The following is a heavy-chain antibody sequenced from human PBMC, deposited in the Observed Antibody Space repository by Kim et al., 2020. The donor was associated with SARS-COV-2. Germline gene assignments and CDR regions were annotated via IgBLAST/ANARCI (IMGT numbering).Heavy chain of an antibody. Sequence: SETLSLTCAVYGGSFSGYYWSWIRQPPGKGLEWIGEINHSGSTNYNPSLKSRVTISVDTSKNQFSLKLSSVTAADTAVYYCARGSRAAAGTWYYYYGMDVWGQGTTVTVSS. D-gene: IGHD6-13*01. CDR2: INHSGST. J-gene: IGHJ6*02. CDR1: GGSFSGYY. CDR3: ARGSRAAAGTWYYYYGMDV. V-gene: IGHV4-34*01.